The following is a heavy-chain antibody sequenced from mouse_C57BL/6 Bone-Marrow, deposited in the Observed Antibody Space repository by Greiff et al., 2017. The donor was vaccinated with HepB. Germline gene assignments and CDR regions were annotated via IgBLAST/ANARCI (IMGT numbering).Heavy chain of an antibody. CDR1: GYTFTDYY. D-gene: IGHD4-1*01. Sequence: EVQLQQSGPELVKPGASVKISCKASGYTFTDYYMNWVKQSHGKSLEWIGDINPNNGGTSYNQKFKGKATLTVDQSSSTAYMELRSLTSEDSAVYYCAQTGTYFDYWGQGTTLTVSS. J-gene: IGHJ2*01. CDR2: INPNNGGT. CDR3: AQTGTYFDY. V-gene: IGHV1-26*01.